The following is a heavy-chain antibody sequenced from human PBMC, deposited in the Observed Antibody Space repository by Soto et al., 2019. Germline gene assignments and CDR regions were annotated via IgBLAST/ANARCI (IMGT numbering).Heavy chain of an antibody. Sequence: ASVKVSCKASGFTFTSYAMHWVRQAPGQRLEWMGWINAGNGNTKYSQKFQGRVTITRDTSASTAYMELSSLRSEDTAVYYCARGYYGSGSYSGDYYYGMDVWGQGTTVTVSS. CDR3: ARGYYGSGSYSGDYYYGMDV. CDR2: INAGNGNT. V-gene: IGHV1-3*01. J-gene: IGHJ6*02. CDR1: GFTFTSYA. D-gene: IGHD3-10*01.